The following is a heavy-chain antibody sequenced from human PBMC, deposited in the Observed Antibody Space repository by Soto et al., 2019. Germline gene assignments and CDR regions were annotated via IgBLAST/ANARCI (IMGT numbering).Heavy chain of an antibody. CDR2: IKSKTDGGTT. CDR3: TTLQGPYCSSTSCPRNYYYMDV. CDR1: GFTFSNAW. D-gene: IGHD2-2*01. Sequence: GGSLRLSCAASGFTFSNAWMSWVRQAPGKGLEWVGRIKSKTDGGTTDYAAPVKGRFTISRDDSKNTLYLQMNSLKTEDTAVYYCTTLQGPYCSSTSCPRNYYYMDVWGKGTTVTVSS. V-gene: IGHV3-15*01. J-gene: IGHJ6*03.